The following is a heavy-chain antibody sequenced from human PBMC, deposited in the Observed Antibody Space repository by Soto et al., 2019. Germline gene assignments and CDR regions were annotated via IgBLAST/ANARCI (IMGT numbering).Heavy chain of an antibody. CDR3: ARGPPIRLYYFDY. J-gene: IGHJ4*02. CDR1: GFTFSSYW. CDR2: IKQDGSEK. Sequence: GGSLRLSCAASGFTFSSYWMSWVRQAPGKGLEWVANIKQDGSEKYYVDSVKGRFTISRDNAKNSLYLQMNSRRAEDTAVYYCARGPPIRLYYFDYWGQGTLVTVSS. V-gene: IGHV3-7*03.